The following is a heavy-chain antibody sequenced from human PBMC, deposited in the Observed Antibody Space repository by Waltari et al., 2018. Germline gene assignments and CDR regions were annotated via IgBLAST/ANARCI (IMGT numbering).Heavy chain of an antibody. CDR3: AKANSDWYFDN. Sequence: EVQLVESGGGLKQPGRSLRLSCAAPGFAFNDYAMHWVRQPPGKGLEWVAGISWNSGTKDYADSVQGRFTISRDNSKKSLYLQMDSLRVEDTAFYYCAKANSDWYFDNWGQGTLVTVSS. V-gene: IGHV3-9*01. CDR1: GFAFNDYA. J-gene: IGHJ4*02. D-gene: IGHD2-21*02. CDR2: ISWNSGTK.